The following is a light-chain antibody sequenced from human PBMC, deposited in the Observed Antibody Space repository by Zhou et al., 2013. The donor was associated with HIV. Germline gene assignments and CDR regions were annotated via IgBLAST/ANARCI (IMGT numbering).Light chain of an antibody. J-gene: IGKJ4*01. CDR2: LGS. CDR1: QSLLHSNGYNY. V-gene: IGKV2-28*01. Sequence: DIVMTQSPLSLPVTPGEPASISCRSSQSLLHSNGYNYLDWYLQKPGQSPQLLIYLGSNRASGVPDRFSGSGSGTDFTLKISRVEAEDVGVYYCMQARXPXSTFGEGTKV. CDR3: MQARXPXST.